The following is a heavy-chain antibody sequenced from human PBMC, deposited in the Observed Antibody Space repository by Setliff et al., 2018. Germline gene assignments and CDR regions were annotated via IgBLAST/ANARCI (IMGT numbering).Heavy chain of an antibody. D-gene: IGHD3-22*01. CDR2: INPNSGGT. CDR3: ARIPSYYYDSSGYYPP. CDR1: GYTFTAYY. J-gene: IGHJ4*02. V-gene: IGHV1-2*02. Sequence: GASVKVSCKASGYTFTAYYMHWVRQAPGQGLEWMGWINPNSGGTNYAQKFQGRVTMTRDTSISTAYMELSRLRSDDTAVYYCARIPSYYYDSSGYYPPWGQGTLVTVSS.